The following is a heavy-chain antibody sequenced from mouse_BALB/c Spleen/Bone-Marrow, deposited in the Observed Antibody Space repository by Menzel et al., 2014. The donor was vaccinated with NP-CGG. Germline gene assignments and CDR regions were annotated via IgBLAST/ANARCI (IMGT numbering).Heavy chain of an antibody. CDR3: ASRGDYSYSMDY. J-gene: IGHJ4*01. D-gene: IGHD1-1*01. Sequence: VKLVESGAELVRPGSSVKISCKASGYAFSNYWMNWMKQRPGQGLEWIGQIYPGDGDTNYNGEFKGKATLTADKSSNTAYMQLSSLTSEDSAVYFCASRGDYSYSMDYWGQGTPVTVSS. CDR2: IYPGDGDT. V-gene: IGHV1-80*01. CDR1: GYAFSNYW.